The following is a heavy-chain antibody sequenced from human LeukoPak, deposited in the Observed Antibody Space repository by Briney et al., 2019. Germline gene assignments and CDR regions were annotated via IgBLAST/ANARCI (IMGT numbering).Heavy chain of an antibody. CDR1: GFTFSSYS. CDR3: ATPLRSRSYGYGPFDY. J-gene: IGHJ4*02. D-gene: IGHD5-18*01. Sequence: GGSLRLSCAASGFTFSSYSMNWVRQAPGKGLEWVSYISSSSSTIYYADSVKGRFTISRDNSKNTLYLQMNSLRAEDTAVYYCATPLRSRSYGYGPFDYWGQGTLVTVSS. V-gene: IGHV3-48*01. CDR2: ISSSSSTI.